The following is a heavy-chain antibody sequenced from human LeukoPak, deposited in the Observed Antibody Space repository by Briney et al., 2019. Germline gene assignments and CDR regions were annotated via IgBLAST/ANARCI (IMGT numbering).Heavy chain of an antibody. V-gene: IGHV4-39*01. CDR2: IYYSGST. CDR3: ARQAYSYGNAPYYFDY. D-gene: IGHD5-18*01. J-gene: IGHJ4*02. Sequence: PSETLSLTCTVFGDSVSSSNYYWGWIRQPPGKGLEWIGNIYYSGSTYYNPSLKSRLTIFVDTSKNQFSLKLNSVTAADTAVYYCARQAYSYGNAPYYFDYWGQGILVTVSS. CDR1: GDSVSSSNYY.